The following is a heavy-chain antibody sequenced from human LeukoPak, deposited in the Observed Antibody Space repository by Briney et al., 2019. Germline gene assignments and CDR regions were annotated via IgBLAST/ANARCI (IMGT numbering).Heavy chain of an antibody. CDR3: AKDHDALVPAAQFDY. V-gene: IGHV3-23*01. CDR2: ISGSGGRT. D-gene: IGHD2-2*01. Sequence: GGSLRLSCAASGFTFSSYAMSWVRQAPGRGLEWVSTISGSGGRTYYADSVKGRFTISRDNSNNTLSLQMTSLRAGDTAVYYCAKDHDALVPAAQFDYWGQGTLVTVSS. CDR1: GFTFSSYA. J-gene: IGHJ4*02.